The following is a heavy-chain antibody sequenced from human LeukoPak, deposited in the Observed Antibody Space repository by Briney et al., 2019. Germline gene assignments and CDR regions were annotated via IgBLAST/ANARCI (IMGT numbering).Heavy chain of an antibody. CDR2: ISAYNGNT. CDR1: GYTFTSYG. Sequence: ASVKVSCKASGYTFTSYGISWVRQAPGQGLEWMGWISAYNGNTNYAQKLQGRVTMTTDTSTSTAYMELRSLRSDDTAVYYCARVDEPYCSSTSCYYAYWGQGTLVTVSS. CDR3: ARVDEPYCSSTSCYYAY. D-gene: IGHD2-2*01. V-gene: IGHV1-18*01. J-gene: IGHJ4*02.